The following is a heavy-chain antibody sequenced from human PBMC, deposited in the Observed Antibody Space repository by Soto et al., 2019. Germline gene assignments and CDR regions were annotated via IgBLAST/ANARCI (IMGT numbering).Heavy chain of an antibody. V-gene: IGHV1-18*01. J-gene: IGHJ4*02. CDR2: ISAYNGNK. CDR1: GYTFSSYH. Sequence: QIQLVQSGAEVKKPGASVKVSCKASGYTFSSYHITWVRQAPGQGLEWMGWISAYNGNKNYAQNRRGRVTMTTAPSTSTAYTKPRSLKSDAAAVYYGARDLPPVDYWGQGTLVTVSS. CDR3: ARDLPPVDY.